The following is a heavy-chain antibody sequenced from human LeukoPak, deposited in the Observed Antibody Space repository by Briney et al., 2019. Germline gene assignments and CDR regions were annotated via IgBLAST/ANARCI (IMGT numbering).Heavy chain of an antibody. CDR1: GYTFTSYG. V-gene: IGHV1-18*01. J-gene: IGHJ6*02. D-gene: IGHD2-2*02. Sequence: GASVKVSCKASGYTFTSYGISWVRQAPGQGLEWMGWISAYNGNTNYAQKLQGRVTMTTDTSTSTAYMELRSLRSDDTAVYYCARDPGPSDTVVVPAAITYYYYGMDVWGQGTTVTVSS. CDR2: ISAYNGNT. CDR3: ARDPGPSDTVVVPAAITYYYYGMDV.